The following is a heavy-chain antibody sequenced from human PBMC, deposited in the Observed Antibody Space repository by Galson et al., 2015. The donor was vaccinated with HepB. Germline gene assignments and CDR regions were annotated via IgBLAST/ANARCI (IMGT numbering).Heavy chain of an antibody. D-gene: IGHD2/OR15-2a*01. Sequence: TLSLTCGVSGGSFSSGAYSWNWIRQPPGKGLEWIGYISYSGNTYYNPSLKSRVTISVDTSKNQFSLKLNSVTAADTAVYYCACQKDGLWDYWGQGTLVTVSS. CDR1: GGSFSSGAYS. CDR3: ACQKDGLWDY. V-gene: IGHV4-30-4*07. J-gene: IGHJ4*02. CDR2: ISYSGNT.